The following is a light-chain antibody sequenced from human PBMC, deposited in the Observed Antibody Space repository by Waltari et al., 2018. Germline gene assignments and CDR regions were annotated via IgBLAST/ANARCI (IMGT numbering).Light chain of an antibody. J-gene: IGLJ2*01. V-gene: IGLV1-40*01. CDR2: VNS. CDR3: QSYDSSLSGSV. Sequence: QSVLTQPPSVSGAPGQRVTISCTGSSSNIGAGYDVHWYQHLPGTAPKLLIYVNSNRPSGVPARCSGSKSGTSASLAITGLQAEDEADYYCQSYDSSLSGSVFGGGTKLTVL. CDR1: SSNIGAGYD.